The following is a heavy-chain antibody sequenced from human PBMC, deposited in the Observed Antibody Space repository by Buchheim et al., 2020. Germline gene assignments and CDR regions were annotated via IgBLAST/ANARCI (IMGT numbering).Heavy chain of an antibody. D-gene: IGHD4-17*01. CDR1: GFTFSSYA. V-gene: IGHV3-23*01. CDR3: AKSKPGGDYEPHVDWYFDL. CDR2: ISGSGGST. Sequence: EVQLLESGGGLVQPGGSLRLSCAASGFTFSSYAMSWVRQAPGKGLEWVSAISGSGGSTYYADSVKGRFTIPRDNSTDTLYLQMNSMRAEDTAVYYCAKSKPGGDYEPHVDWYFDLWGRGTL. J-gene: IGHJ2*01.